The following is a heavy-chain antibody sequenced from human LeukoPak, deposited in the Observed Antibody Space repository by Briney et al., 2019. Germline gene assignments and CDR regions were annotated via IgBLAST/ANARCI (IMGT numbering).Heavy chain of an antibody. CDR1: VGSFSGYY. CDR3: ARAGSIAVPLI. D-gene: IGHD6-19*01. CDR2: INHSGST. J-gene: IGHJ3*02. Sequence: SETLSLTCAVYVGSFSGYYWSWLRQPPGKGLEWIGEINHSGSTNYNPSLKSRVTISVDTSKNQFSLKLSSVTAADTAVYYCARAGSIAVPLIWGQGTMVTVSS. V-gene: IGHV4-34*01.